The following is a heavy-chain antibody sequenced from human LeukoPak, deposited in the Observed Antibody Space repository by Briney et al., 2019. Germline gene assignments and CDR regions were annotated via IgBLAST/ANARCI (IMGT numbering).Heavy chain of an antibody. V-gene: IGHV1-18*01. CDR2: ISTHNGYT. Sequence: GASVKVSRKXSGYTFTSFGLSWVRQTPGQGLEWMGWISTHNGYTIYARKLQGRVTMTTDTSTSTAYMELRSLRSDDTAVYYCARNYTSGGIDYWGQGTLVIVSS. J-gene: IGHJ4*02. D-gene: IGHD6-19*01. CDR3: ARNYTSGGIDY. CDR1: GYTFTSFG.